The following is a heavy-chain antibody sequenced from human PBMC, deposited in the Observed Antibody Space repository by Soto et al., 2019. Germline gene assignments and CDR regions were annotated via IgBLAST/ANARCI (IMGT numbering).Heavy chain of an antibody. Sequence: PSETLSLTCTVSGGSITNDDYYWNWIRQLPGKGLEWIGYIHNSGTTDYNPSLKSRVTISVDTSKSQFSLKLSSVTAADTAVYFCARQKQWLSPFDDWGQGTLVTVSS. CDR1: GGSITNDDYY. CDR2: IHNSGTT. J-gene: IGHJ4*02. V-gene: IGHV4-31*03. CDR3: ARQKQWLSPFDD. D-gene: IGHD6-19*01.